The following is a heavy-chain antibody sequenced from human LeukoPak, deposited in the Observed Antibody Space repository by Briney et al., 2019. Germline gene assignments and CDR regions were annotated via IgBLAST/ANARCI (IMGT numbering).Heavy chain of an antibody. V-gene: IGHV4-34*01. CDR2: INHSGST. Sequence: PSETLSLTCAAYGGSFSGYYWSWIRQPPGKGLEWIGEINHSGSTNYNPSLKSRVTISVDTSKNQFSLKLSSVTAADTAVYYCAREARYDFWSGYYSDSYYFDYWGQGTLVTVSS. CDR1: GGSFSGYY. D-gene: IGHD3-3*01. CDR3: AREARYDFWSGYYSDSYYFDY. J-gene: IGHJ4*02.